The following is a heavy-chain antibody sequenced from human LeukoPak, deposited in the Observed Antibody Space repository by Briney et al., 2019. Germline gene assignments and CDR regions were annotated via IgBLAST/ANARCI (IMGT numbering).Heavy chain of an antibody. J-gene: IGHJ4*02. CDR1: GFTFSSYA. CDR2: ISSNGGST. Sequence: GGSLRLSCAASGFTFSSYAMHWVRQAPGEGLEYVSAISSNGGSTYYANSVKGRFTISRDNSKNTLYLQMGSLRAEDMAVYYCARDHFDYWGQGTLVTVSS. V-gene: IGHV3-64*01. CDR3: ARDHFDY.